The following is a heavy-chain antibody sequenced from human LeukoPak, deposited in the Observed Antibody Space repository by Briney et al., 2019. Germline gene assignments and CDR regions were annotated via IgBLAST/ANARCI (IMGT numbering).Heavy chain of an antibody. D-gene: IGHD2-15*01. V-gene: IGHV1-8*01. CDR1: GYTFTSYD. CDR3: ARGSPREDIDY. J-gene: IGHJ4*02. Sequence: ASVKVSCKASGYTFTSYDINWVRQAPGQGREWMGWINPNSGNTGYAEKFQGRVTMTRNTSISTAYMELSSLRSEDTAVYYCARGSPREDIDYWGQGTLVTVSS. CDR2: INPNSGNT.